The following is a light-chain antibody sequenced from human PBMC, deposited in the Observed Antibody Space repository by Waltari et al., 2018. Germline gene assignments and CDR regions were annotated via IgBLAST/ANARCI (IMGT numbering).Light chain of an antibody. Sequence: AVRLTQSPSSFSASTVDRVTITCRASQDIWSYLAKNQQKPVKAPKLLSYAASTLQSGVLSRFSGSGSGTDFTLTISGLQSEDFATYNCQNYFTYPLTFGQVTKVEIK. CDR2: AAS. CDR3: QNYFTYPLT. V-gene: IGKV1-8*01. CDR1: QDIWSY. J-gene: IGKJ1*01.